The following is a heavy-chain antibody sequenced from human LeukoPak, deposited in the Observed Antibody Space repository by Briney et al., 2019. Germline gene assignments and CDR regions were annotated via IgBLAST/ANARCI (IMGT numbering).Heavy chain of an antibody. Sequence: PSETLSLTCAVYGGSFSGYYWSWIRQPPGKGLEWIGGIHYSGSTYYNSSLKSRVTISVTSVDTSKKQFSLKLSSVTAADTAIYYCARAVSGRFDYWGQGALVTVSS. CDR3: ARAVSGRFDY. J-gene: IGHJ4*02. V-gene: IGHV4-34*01. CDR2: IHYSGST. CDR1: GGSFSGYY. D-gene: IGHD6-19*01.